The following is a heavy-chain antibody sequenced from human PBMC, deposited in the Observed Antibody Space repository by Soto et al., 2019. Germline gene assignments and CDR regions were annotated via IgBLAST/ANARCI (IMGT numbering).Heavy chain of an antibody. V-gene: IGHV4-61*08. CDR2: IYHSGST. D-gene: IGHD4-17*01. CDR1: GGSISSGGYS. CDR3: ARDRADGDTDF. Sequence: PSETLSLTCAVSGGSISSGGYSWSWIRQPPGKGLEWIGYIYHSGSTYYNPSLKSRVTISVDRSKNQFSLKLSSVTAADTAVYYCARDRADGDTDFWAQGTLVTVSS. J-gene: IGHJ4*02.